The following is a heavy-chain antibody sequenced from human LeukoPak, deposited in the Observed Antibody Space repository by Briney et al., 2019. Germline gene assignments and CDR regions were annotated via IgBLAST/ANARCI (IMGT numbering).Heavy chain of an antibody. V-gene: IGHV3-30*02. J-gene: IGHJ4*02. Sequence: QSGGSLRLSCAASGFTFSSYEMNWVRQAPGKGLEWVAFIRYDGSNKYYADSVKGRFTVSRDNSKNTLSLQMNSLRAEDTAVYYCAKSMDILTGYLWSLDYWGQGTLVTVSS. CDR3: AKSMDILTGYLWSLDY. CDR1: GFTFSSYE. CDR2: IRYDGSNK. D-gene: IGHD3-9*01.